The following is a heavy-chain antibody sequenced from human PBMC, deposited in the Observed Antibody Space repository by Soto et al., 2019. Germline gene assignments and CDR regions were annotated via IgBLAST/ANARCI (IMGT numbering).Heavy chain of an antibody. CDR3: AREALPRYSGSFQYFDY. J-gene: IGHJ4*02. CDR2: INHSGST. V-gene: IGHV4-34*01. D-gene: IGHD1-26*01. CDR1: GGTFRDHY. Sequence: SEPQRLTYAVYGGTFRDHYWSWIRQHQGKGLEWIGEINHSGSTNYNPSLKSRVTMSVDTSKNQFSLKLSSVTAADTAVYYCAREALPRYSGSFQYFDYWGQGTLVTVSS.